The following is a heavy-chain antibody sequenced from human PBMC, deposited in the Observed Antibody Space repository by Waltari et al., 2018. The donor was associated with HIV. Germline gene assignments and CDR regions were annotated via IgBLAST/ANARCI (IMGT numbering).Heavy chain of an antibody. V-gene: IGHV3-23*01. D-gene: IGHD3-3*01. Sequence: EVQLLESGGGLVQLGGSLRLSCAASGFTFSSYAMIGVRQAPGSGLVWVSAISGSGGSKYYADSVKGRFTISRDNSKNTLYLQMNSLRAEDTAVYYCCVLRFLEWLSMAWGQGTLVTVSS. CDR2: ISGSGGSK. CDR3: CVLRFLEWLSMA. J-gene: IGHJ4*02. CDR1: GFTFSSYA.